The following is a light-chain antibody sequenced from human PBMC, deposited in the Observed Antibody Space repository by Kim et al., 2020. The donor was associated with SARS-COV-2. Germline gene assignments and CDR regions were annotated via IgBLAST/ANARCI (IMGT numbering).Light chain of an antibody. CDR3: SSYTSSSTLV. Sequence: GQSITISCTGTSSVVGCYNYVSWYQQHPGTAPILIFYDVSNRPSVVTNRFSGSKSGNTASLTIAVLQAEDDADYYCSSYTSSSTLVFGGGTQLTVL. J-gene: IGLJ2*01. CDR2: DVS. CDR1: SSVVGCYNY. V-gene: IGLV2-14*03.